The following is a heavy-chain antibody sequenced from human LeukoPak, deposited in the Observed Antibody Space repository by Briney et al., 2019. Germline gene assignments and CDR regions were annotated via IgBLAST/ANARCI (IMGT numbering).Heavy chain of an antibody. D-gene: IGHD3-22*01. CDR3: ASGPTDYYDSSGYYYYFDY. CDR2: ISAYNGNT. CDR1: GHTFTSYG. J-gene: IGHJ4*02. Sequence: GASVKVSCKASGHTFTSYGISWVRQAPGQGLEWMGWISAYNGNTNYAQKLQGRVTMTTDTSTSTAYMELRSLRSDDTAVYYCASGPTDYYDSSGYYYYFDYWGQGTLVTVSS. V-gene: IGHV1-18*04.